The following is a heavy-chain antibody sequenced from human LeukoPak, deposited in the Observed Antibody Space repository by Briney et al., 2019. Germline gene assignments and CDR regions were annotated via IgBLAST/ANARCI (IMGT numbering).Heavy chain of an antibody. CDR3: AKVRLMDSYGSVYFDY. CDR1: GFTFSSFA. Sequence: PGGSLRLSCAASGFTFSSFAMSWVRQAPGKGLEWVSAISGSVGSTYYADSVKGRFTISRDNSKNKLYLQMNSLRAEDTAVYYCAKVRLMDSYGSVYFDYWGQGTLVTVSS. V-gene: IGHV3-23*01. J-gene: IGHJ4*02. CDR2: ISGSVGST. D-gene: IGHD5-18*01.